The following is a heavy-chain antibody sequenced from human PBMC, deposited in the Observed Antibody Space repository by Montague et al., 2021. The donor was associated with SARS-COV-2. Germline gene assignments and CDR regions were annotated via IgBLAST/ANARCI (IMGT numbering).Heavy chain of an antibody. Sequence: SLRLSCAASGFTFSSYAMHWVRQAPGKGLECVAVISCDGGNKYYANSVKGRFTISRDNSKNTLYLQMDSLRAEDTAVYYCARGTGMSSAEFDYWGQGTLVTVSS. J-gene: IGHJ4*02. CDR1: GFTFSSYA. V-gene: IGHV3-30-3*01. CDR3: ARGTGMSSAEFDY. D-gene: IGHD6-19*01. CDR2: ISCDGGNK.